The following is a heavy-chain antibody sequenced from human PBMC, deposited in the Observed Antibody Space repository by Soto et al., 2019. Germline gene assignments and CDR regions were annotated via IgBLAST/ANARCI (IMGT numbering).Heavy chain of an antibody. CDR3: ARRRLRGYSGYDWGYFDY. V-gene: IGHV4-34*01. Sequence: SETLCLTWAVEGGSFGGYDGRWIRQPPGKGLEWIGEINHSGSTNYNPSLKSRVTISVDTSKNQFSLNLSSVTAADTAVYYCARRRLRGYSGYDWGYFDYWGQGTLVTVSS. D-gene: IGHD5-12*01. CDR1: GGSFGGYD. J-gene: IGHJ4*02. CDR2: INHSGST.